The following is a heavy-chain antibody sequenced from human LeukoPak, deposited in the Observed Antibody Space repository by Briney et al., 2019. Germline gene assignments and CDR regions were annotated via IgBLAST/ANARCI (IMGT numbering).Heavy chain of an antibody. D-gene: IGHD2-15*01. V-gene: IGHV3-21*01. J-gene: IGHJ3*02. CDR1: GFTFSSYS. CDR3: ARDGGSAFVI. Sequence: KSGGSLRLSCAASGFTFSSYSMNWVRQAPGKGLEWVSSISSSSSYIYYADSVKGRFTISRDNAKNSLYLQMNSLRAEDTAVYYCARDGGSAFVIWGQGTMVTVSS. CDR2: ISSSSSYI.